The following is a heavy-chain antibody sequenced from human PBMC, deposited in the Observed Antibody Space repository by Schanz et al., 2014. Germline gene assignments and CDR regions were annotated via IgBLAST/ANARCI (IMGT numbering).Heavy chain of an antibody. D-gene: IGHD2-15*01. Sequence: QLVESGGGVVQPGRSLRLSCAGSGVTFSSYSMHWVRQAPGKGLEWVAVISNDGNSQYYADSVKGRFTISRDNSKNTLYLQMNSLRVEDTAVYYCATENWWTVEKWGQGTLVTVSS. J-gene: IGHJ4*02. CDR2: ISNDGNSQ. CDR1: GVTFSSYS. CDR3: ATENWWTVEK. V-gene: IGHV3-30*04.